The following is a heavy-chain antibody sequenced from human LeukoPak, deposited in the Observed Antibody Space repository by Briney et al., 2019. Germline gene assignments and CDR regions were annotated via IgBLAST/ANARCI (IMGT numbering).Heavy chain of an antibody. V-gene: IGHV3-23*01. J-gene: IGHJ6*03. Sequence: GGSLRLSCAASGFTFSSYAMHWVRQAPGKGLEWVSAISGSGGSTYYADSVKGRFTISRDNAKNSLYLQMNSLRAEDTAVYYCARVYYDYVWGSYRTDYCYYYMDVWGKGTTVTISS. CDR1: GFTFSSYA. D-gene: IGHD3-16*02. CDR3: ARVYYDYVWGSYRTDYCYYYMDV. CDR2: ISGSGGST.